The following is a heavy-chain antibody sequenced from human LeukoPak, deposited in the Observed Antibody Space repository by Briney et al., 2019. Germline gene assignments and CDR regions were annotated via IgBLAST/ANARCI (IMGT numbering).Heavy chain of an antibody. V-gene: IGHV3-30*02. CDR1: GFSFSGYG. CDR2: IHYDGARS. J-gene: IGHJ4*02. D-gene: IGHD3-10*01. CDR3: AKAIWVAATSSWFCLDY. Sequence: GGSLRLSCAASGFSFSGYGMHWVRQAPGKGLEWVAFIHYDGARSYYADSVKGRFTISRDNSRNTLYLQMNSLRPEDTAVYYCAKAIWVAATSSWFCLDYWGQGTLVTVSS.